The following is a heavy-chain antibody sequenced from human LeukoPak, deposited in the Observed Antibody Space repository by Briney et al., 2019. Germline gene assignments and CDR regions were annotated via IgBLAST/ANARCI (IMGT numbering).Heavy chain of an antibody. CDR1: GCTFTSYG. J-gene: IGHJ4*02. Sequence: ASVKVSCKASGCTFTSYGISWVRQAPGQGLEWMGWISAYNGNTNYAQKLQGRVTMTTDTSTSTAYMELRSLRSDDTAVYYCARTTYDILTGYYRAFVHWGQGTLVTVSS. D-gene: IGHD3-9*01. V-gene: IGHV1-18*01. CDR3: ARTTYDILTGYYRAFVH. CDR2: ISAYNGNT.